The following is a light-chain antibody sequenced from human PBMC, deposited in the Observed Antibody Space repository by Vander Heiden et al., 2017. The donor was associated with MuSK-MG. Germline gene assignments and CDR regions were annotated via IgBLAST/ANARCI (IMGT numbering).Light chain of an antibody. CDR3: AAWDDSRSGWV. V-gene: IGLV1-47*01. Sequence: QSMLTQPPSASGAPGQRLTISCSGRSSNLGHNSLYWYQLLPGPAPKLLIYRNNQRPSGVPARFSGSKSGTSATLAISGLGAEDEADYYCAAWDDSRSGWVFGGGTKLTVL. CDR1: SSNLGHNS. J-gene: IGLJ3*02. CDR2: RNN.